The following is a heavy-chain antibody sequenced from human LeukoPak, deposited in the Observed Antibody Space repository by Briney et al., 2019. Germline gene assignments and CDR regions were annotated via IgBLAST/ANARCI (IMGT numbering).Heavy chain of an antibody. Sequence: GESLKISWKASGYSFTSYWIGWVRQMPGKGLEWMGIIDPSDSETRYTPSFQGQVTISADKSLSTAYLQWNSLKASDTAMYYCARQTAMGRSGDYWGQGTLVTVSS. CDR1: GYSFTSYW. D-gene: IGHD5-18*01. J-gene: IGHJ4*02. CDR2: IDPSDSET. V-gene: IGHV5-51*01. CDR3: ARQTAMGRSGDY.